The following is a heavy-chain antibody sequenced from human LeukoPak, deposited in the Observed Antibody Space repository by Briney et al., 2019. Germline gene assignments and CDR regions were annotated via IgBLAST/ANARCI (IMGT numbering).Heavy chain of an antibody. Sequence: ASLKVSSNAPGYTFTAYNMHSVRHAPGQRLEWIGWINPNSGGTNYAQKFRGRVTMTRGTSISTAYMELSRLRSDDTAVYYCARAPRSYYDSSGYYGFWGQGTLVTVSS. CDR1: GYTFTAYN. D-gene: IGHD3-22*01. V-gene: IGHV1-2*02. CDR3: ARAPRSYYDSSGYYGF. J-gene: IGHJ4*02. CDR2: INPNSGGT.